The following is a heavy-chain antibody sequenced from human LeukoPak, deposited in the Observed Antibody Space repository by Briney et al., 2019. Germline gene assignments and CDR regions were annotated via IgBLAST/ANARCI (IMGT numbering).Heavy chain of an antibody. CDR3: ARASRLGIAALYYMDV. V-gene: IGHV4-59*01. Sequence: SETLSLTCTVSGGSISTYYWSWIRQPPGKGLEWIGYIYYSGSTNYNPSLKSRVSMSVDTSKNHFSLKLSSVTAADTAVYYCARASRLGIAALYYMDVWGKGTTVTVSS. CDR1: GGSISTYY. D-gene: IGHD6-6*01. CDR2: IYYSGST. J-gene: IGHJ6*03.